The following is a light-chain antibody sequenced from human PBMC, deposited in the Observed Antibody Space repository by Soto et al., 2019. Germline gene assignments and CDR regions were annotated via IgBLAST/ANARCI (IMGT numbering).Light chain of an antibody. CDR2: DVS. J-gene: IGKJ1*01. CDR3: QQYQNLWT. V-gene: IGKV3-11*01. CDR1: KSVGKY. Sequence: ILLTQSPSTLSLSPGDRATLSCRASKSVGKYLAWYQQKPGQLPRLLIYDVSNRATGIPARLSGSGSGTEFTLTINSLQSEDFAVYYCQQYQNLWTFGQGTKVDIK.